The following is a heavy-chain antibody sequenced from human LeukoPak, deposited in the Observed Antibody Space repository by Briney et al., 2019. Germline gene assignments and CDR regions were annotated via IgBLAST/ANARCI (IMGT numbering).Heavy chain of an antibody. D-gene: IGHD2-15*01. CDR3: AKSAVVAPHNVY. Sequence: GGSLRHSCSTSGFTFSSAAMSWVRQAPGKGLEWVSAISGSGGSTYYADSVKGRFTISRDNSKNTLYLQMNSLRAEDTAVYYCAKSAVVAPHNVYWGRGTLVTVSS. CDR2: ISGSGGST. CDR1: GFTFSSAA. V-gene: IGHV3-23*01. J-gene: IGHJ4*02.